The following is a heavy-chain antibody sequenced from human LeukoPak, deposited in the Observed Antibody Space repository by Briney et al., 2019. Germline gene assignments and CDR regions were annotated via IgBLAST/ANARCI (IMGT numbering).Heavy chain of an antibody. Sequence: PSETLSLTCAVYGGSFSGYYWSWIRQPPGKGLEWIGSIYYSGSTYYNPSLKSRVTISVDTSKNQFSLRLSSVTAADTAVYYCARQGYDILTGSITTSDYWGQGTLVTVSS. CDR3: ARQGYDILTGSITTSDY. J-gene: IGHJ4*02. D-gene: IGHD3-9*01. CDR2: IYYSGST. CDR1: GGSFSGYY. V-gene: IGHV4-34*01.